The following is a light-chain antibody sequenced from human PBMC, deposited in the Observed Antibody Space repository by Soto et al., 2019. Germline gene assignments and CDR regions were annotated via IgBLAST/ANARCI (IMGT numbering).Light chain of an antibody. CDR2: GAS. CDR3: HQYNNWPPWT. CDR1: QNILRT. V-gene: IGKV3D-15*01. Sequence: VMTQSPVTLSVSPGETATLSCKASQNILRTLAWYQQKPGQPPRPLIYGASTRVTGIPARFSGNGSGTEFTLTISSLQSEDFAVYYCHQYNNWPPWTFGQGTKVEV. J-gene: IGKJ1*01.